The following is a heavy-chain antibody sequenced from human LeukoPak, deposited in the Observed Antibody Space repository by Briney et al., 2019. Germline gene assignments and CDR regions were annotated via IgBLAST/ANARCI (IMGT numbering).Heavy chain of an antibody. CDR3: VRDWGGPDDH. Sequence: GGSLRLSCAASGLSVSTHWMSWVRQAPGKGGEWVANIKDEGSDKYYLDSVKGRFTISRDNARNSLYLQMNSLRAEDTAVYYCVRDWGGPDDHWGQGTLVTVSS. D-gene: IGHD3-16*01. J-gene: IGHJ5*02. V-gene: IGHV3-7*01. CDR1: GLSVSTHW. CDR2: IKDEGSDK.